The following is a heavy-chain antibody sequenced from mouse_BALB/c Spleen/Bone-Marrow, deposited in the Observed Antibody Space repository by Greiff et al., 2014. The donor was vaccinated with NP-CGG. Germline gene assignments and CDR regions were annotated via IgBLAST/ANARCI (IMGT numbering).Heavy chain of an antibody. J-gene: IGHJ3*01. CDR2: IDPANGNT. CDR3: AIYYYGSSGFAY. V-gene: IGHV14-3*02. CDR1: GFNIKDTY. D-gene: IGHD1-1*01. Sequence: DVKLQESGAELVKPGASVKLSCTASGFNIKDTYMHWVKQRPGQGLEWIGRIDPANGNTKYDPKFQGKATITADTSSNTAYLQLSSLTSEDTAVYYCAIYYYGSSGFAYWGQGTLVTVSA.